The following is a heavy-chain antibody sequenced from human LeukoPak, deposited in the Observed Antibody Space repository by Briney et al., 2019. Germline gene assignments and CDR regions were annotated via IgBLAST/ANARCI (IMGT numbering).Heavy chain of an antibody. CDR2: ITGSSSYM. CDR1: GFTVSSNY. V-gene: IGHV3-21*01. Sequence: GGSLRLSCAASGFTVSSNYMSWVRQAPGKGLEWVSSITGSSSYMYYADSVKGRFTISRDNAKNSLYLQMNSLRAEDTALYYCARGGYSSSWLYAFDIWGQGTMVTVSS. CDR3: ARGGYSSSWLYAFDI. J-gene: IGHJ3*02. D-gene: IGHD6-13*01.